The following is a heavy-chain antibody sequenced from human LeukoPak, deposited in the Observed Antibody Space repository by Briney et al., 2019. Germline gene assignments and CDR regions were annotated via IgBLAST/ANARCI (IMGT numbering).Heavy chain of an antibody. CDR3: ARADCGYNYGPCSYYMDV. CDR2: IDNIGYT. CDR1: GGSISSYY. J-gene: IGHJ6*03. V-gene: IGHV4-59*01. Sequence: PSETLSLTCTVSGGSISSYYWSWIRQAPGRGLEWIGYIDNIGYTNYSPSLKSRVTMSVDTPKNQLSLNLRSVTTADTAVYYCARADCGYNYGPCSYYMDVWGKGTTVTISS. D-gene: IGHD5-18*01.